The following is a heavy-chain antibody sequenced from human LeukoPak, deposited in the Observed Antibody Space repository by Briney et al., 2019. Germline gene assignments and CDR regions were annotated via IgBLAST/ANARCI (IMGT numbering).Heavy chain of an antibody. V-gene: IGHV4-59*01. Sequence: SETLSLTCIVPGGSISSYYWCWIRQPPGKGLEGIRDIYYSGSTNYKPSFKSRVTISVDTSKNQSSLKLSTVTAADTAVYCCERLEDGTMIVNWGQGTLVTVSS. CDR1: GGSISSYY. J-gene: IGHJ4*02. CDR3: ERLEDGTMIVN. CDR2: IYYSGST. D-gene: IGHD3-22*01.